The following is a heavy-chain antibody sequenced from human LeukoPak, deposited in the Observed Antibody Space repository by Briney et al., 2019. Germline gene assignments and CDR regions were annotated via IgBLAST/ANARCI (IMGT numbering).Heavy chain of an antibody. CDR3: AREYDFWSGYLN. Sequence: SQTLSLTCTVSGGSISSGDYYWSWIRQPPGKGLEWIGYIYYSGSTYYNPSLISRVTISVDTSNNQFSLKLSSVTAADTAVYYCAREYDFWSGYLNWGQGTLVTVSS. CDR1: GGSISSGDYY. D-gene: IGHD3-3*01. V-gene: IGHV4-30-4*08. J-gene: IGHJ4*02. CDR2: IYYSGST.